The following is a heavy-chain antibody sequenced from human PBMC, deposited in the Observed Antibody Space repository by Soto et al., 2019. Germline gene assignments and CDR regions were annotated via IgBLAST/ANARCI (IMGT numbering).Heavy chain of an antibody. Sequence: GGALRLSCVASGFTFSRYSMNWFRQAPGKGLEWVSYISSSSSAIYYADSVKGRFTISRDNAKNSLYLQMNSLRDEDTAVYYCAKRNYPETAVKPFHAWGQGTLVTVPS. V-gene: IGHV3-48*02. CDR2: ISSSSSAI. CDR1: GFTFSRYS. D-gene: IGHD2-21*02. CDR3: AKRNYPETAVKPFHA. J-gene: IGHJ5*02.